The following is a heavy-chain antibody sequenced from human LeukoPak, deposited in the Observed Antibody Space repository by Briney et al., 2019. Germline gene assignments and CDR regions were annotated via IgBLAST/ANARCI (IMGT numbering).Heavy chain of an antibody. CDR3: AKSDCGSDGCKLLNY. J-gene: IGHJ4*02. CDR1: GFTFSSYA. D-gene: IGHD2-21*01. V-gene: IGHV3-23*01. CDR2: ISGSGDAT. Sequence: GGSLRLSCAASGFTFSSYAMSWVRQAPGKGLEWVSAISGSGDATKYADSVKGQFTISRDNFKNTVSLQMINLRAEDTAVYFCAKSDCGSDGCKLLNYWGQGILVTVSS.